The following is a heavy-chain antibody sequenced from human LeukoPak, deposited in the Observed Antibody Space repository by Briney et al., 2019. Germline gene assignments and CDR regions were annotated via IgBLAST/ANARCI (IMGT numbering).Heavy chain of an antibody. J-gene: IGHJ5*02. V-gene: IGHV4-31*03. CDR3: ARSYGSGWHGFDP. D-gene: IGHD3-10*01. Sequence: SQTLSLTCTVSGGSISSGGYYWSWIRQHPGKGLEWIGYIYYSGSTYYNPSLKSRVTISVDTSKNQFSLKLSSVTAADTAVYYCARSYGSGWHGFDPWGQGTLVTVSS. CDR1: GGSISSGGYY. CDR2: IYYSGST.